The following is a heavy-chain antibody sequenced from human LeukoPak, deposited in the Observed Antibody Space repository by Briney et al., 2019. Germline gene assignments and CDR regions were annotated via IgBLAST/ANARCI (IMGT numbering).Heavy chain of an antibody. CDR3: ARGTTRGGYYYYMDV. CDR1: GGTFSSYA. V-gene: IGHV1-69*13. D-gene: IGHD1/OR15-1a*01. J-gene: IGHJ6*03. Sequence: GASVKVSCKASGGTFSSYAISWVRQAPGQGLEWMGGIIPIFGTANYAQKFQGRVTITADESTSTAYMELSSLRSEDTAVYYCARGTTRGGYYYYMDVWGKGTTVTVSS. CDR2: IIPIFGTA.